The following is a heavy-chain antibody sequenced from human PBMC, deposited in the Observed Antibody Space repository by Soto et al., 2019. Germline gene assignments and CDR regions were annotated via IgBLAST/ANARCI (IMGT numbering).Heavy chain of an antibody. V-gene: IGHV3-23*01. J-gene: IGHJ6*04. CDR3: AKDRRVGAID. Sequence: GGSLRLSCAASGFTFSSYAMNWVRQAPGKGLEWIAVISSSGGSASYVDSVKGRFTISRDNSKNALYLQMNSLRAEDTAVYYCAKDRRVGAIDWGKGTTVTVSS. CDR1: GFTFSSYA. D-gene: IGHD1-26*01. CDR2: ISSSGGSA.